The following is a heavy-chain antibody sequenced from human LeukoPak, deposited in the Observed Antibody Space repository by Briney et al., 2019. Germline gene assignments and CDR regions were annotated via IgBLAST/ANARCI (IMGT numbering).Heavy chain of an antibody. J-gene: IGHJ4*02. CDR1: GFTFSSYA. CDR3: AKKGRSLRITMIVVVTTTYFDY. Sequence: PGGSLRLSCAASGFTFSSYAMSWVRQAPGKGLEWVSAISGSGGSTYYADSVKGRFTISRDNSKNTLYLQMNSLRAEDTAVYYCAKKGRSLRITMIVVVTTTYFDYWGQGTLVTVSS. CDR2: ISGSGGST. D-gene: IGHD3-22*01. V-gene: IGHV3-23*01.